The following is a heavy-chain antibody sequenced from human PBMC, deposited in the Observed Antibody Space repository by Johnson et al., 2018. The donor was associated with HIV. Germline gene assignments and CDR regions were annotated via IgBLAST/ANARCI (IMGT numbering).Heavy chain of an antibody. Sequence: QVQLVESGGGVVQPGRSLRLSCAASGFTFSSYAMHWVRQAPGKGLEWVAVISYDGSNKYYADSVKGRFTISRDNSKNTLYLQMNSLRAEDTAVYYCARSNWAHFDAFDIWVQGTMVTFSS. D-gene: IGHD7-27*01. CDR3: ARSNWAHFDAFDI. V-gene: IGHV3-30*04. CDR2: ISYDGSNK. J-gene: IGHJ3*02. CDR1: GFTFSSYA.